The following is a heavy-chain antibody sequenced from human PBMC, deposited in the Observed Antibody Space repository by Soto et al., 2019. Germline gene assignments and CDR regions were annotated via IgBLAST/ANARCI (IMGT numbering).Heavy chain of an antibody. Sequence: PGGSLRLSCAASGFTFSSYGMHWVRQAPGKGLEWVSYISLSGTTIHYADSVKGRFTISRDNAKNSVYLQMNSLRVEDTAIYYCAREGGFDWFYPWGQGTLVTVSS. CDR2: ISLSGTTI. V-gene: IGHV3-48*04. J-gene: IGHJ5*02. CDR3: AREGGFDWFYP. CDR1: GFTFSSYG.